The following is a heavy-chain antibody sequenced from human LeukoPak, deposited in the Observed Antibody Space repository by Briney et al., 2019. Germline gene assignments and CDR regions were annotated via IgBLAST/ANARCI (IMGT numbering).Heavy chain of an antibody. Sequence: SVKVSCKTNGGTFSDYTIHWVRQAPGQGLDWMGGITPMYGTSSYAQKFQGRLTIAADKSTNTVHMDLRSLRSEDTAIYYCARDNAGLYDAFDLWGLGTLVTVSS. CDR3: ARDNAGLYDAFDL. CDR1: GGTFSDYT. D-gene: IGHD5/OR15-5a*01. J-gene: IGHJ4*02. CDR2: ITPMYGTS. V-gene: IGHV1-69*06.